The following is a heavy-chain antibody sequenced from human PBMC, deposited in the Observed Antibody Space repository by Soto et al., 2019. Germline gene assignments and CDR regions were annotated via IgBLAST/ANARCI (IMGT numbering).Heavy chain of an antibody. CDR1: GFTFSSYA. CDR3: ARDQQWLVRFYFDF. V-gene: IGHV3-23*01. CDR2: ISGSGGST. Sequence: GGSLRLSCAASGFTFSSYAMSWVRQAPGKGLEWVSAISGSGGSTYYADSAKGRFTISRDNSKNTLYLQMNSLRAEDTAVYYCARDQQWLVRFYFDFWGQGTLVTVSS. D-gene: IGHD6-19*01. J-gene: IGHJ4*02.